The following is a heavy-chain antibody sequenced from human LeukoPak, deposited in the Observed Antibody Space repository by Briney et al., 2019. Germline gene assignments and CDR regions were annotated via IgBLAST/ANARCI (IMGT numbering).Heavy chain of an antibody. Sequence: ASVKVSCKASGYTFTSYYMHWVRQAPGQGLEWMGIINPSGGSTSYAQKFQGRVTITTDESTSTAYMELSSLRSEDTAVYYCAGEKRDYGDYSPFDYWGQGTLVTVSS. J-gene: IGHJ4*02. CDR2: INPSGGST. V-gene: IGHV1-46*01. CDR1: GYTFTSYY. CDR3: AGEKRDYGDYSPFDY. D-gene: IGHD4-17*01.